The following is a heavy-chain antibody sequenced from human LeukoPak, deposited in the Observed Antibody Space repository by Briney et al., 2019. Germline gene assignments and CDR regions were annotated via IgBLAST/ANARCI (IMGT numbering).Heavy chain of an antibody. Sequence: VASVKVSCKASGYTFTGYYMHWVRQAPGQGLEWMGWINPNSGGTNYAQKFQGRVTMTRDTSISTAYMELSRLRSDDTAVYYCARDLPSGRGIAAAGNRVRFDYWGQGTLVTVSS. CDR2: INPNSGGT. J-gene: IGHJ4*02. CDR1: GYTFTGYY. D-gene: IGHD6-13*01. CDR3: ARDLPSGRGIAAAGNRVRFDY. V-gene: IGHV1-2*02.